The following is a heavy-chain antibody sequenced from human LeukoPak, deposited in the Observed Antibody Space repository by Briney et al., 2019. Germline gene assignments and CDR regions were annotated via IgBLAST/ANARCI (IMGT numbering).Heavy chain of an antibody. CDR1: GFTFSSYS. D-gene: IGHD1-1*01. J-gene: IGHJ5*02. CDR2: ISSSGSHI. CDR3: TRVAQSGPTGWFDP. Sequence: PGGSLRLSCAASGFTFSSYSMNWVRQAPGKGLEWVSSISSSGSHIYYADSVKGRFTISRDNPGNVVYLQMDSLRAEDTAVYYCTRVAQSGPTGWFDPWGQGTLVTVSS. V-gene: IGHV3-21*01.